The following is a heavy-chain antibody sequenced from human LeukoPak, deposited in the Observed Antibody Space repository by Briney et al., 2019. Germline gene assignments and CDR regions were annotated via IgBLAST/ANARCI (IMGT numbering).Heavy chain of an antibody. CDR2: IRSKANSYAT. CDR1: GFTFSGSA. J-gene: IGHJ4*02. D-gene: IGHD6-19*01. V-gene: IGHV3-73*01. Sequence: GGSLRLSCAASGFTFSGSAMHWVHQASGKGLEWVGRIRSKANSYATAYAASVKGRFTISRDDSKNTAYLQMNSLKTEDTAVYYCTSGSSGWYTFSDYWGQGTLVTVSS. CDR3: TSGSSGWYTFSDY.